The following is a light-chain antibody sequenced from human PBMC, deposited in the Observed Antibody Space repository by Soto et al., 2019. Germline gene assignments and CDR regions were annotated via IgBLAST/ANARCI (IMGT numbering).Light chain of an antibody. J-gene: IGKJ2*01. V-gene: IGKV3-15*01. CDR2: GAS. CDR3: HQYNNWPPYT. CDR1: QRVSST. Sequence: EIVMTQSPATLSVSPGERAPLSCRASQRVSSTFAWYHQKPAQAPRLLIYGASTRATGIPARFSGSGSGTEFTITISSLQYEDFAVYYCHQYNNWPPYTFGQGTKLEIK.